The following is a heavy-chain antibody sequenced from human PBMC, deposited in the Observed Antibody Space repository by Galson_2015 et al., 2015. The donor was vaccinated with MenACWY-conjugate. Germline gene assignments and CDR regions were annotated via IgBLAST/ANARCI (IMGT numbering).Heavy chain of an antibody. D-gene: IGHD6-19*01. J-gene: IGHJ4*01. CDR1: GYSFSSYW. V-gene: IGHV5-51*03. CDR3: ARLAGRSYYFDY. Sequence: QSGAEVKKPGESLKISCKASGYSFSSYWIVWVRQMPGKGLEWMGIIYPTDSDTRYSPAFQGQVTISADKSINTAYLQWSSLKASDTAMYYCARLAGRSYYFDYWGHGTLVAVSS. CDR2: IYPTDSDT.